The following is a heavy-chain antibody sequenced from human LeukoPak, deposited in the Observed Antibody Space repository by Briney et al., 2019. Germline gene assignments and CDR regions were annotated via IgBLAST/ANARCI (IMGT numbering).Heavy chain of an antibody. J-gene: IGHJ4*02. CDR3: AREPPLLVGAIHGFDY. Sequence: KPGGSLRLSCAASGFTFSSYSMNWVRQAPGKGLEWVSSISSSSSYIYYADSVKGRFTISRDNAKNSLYLQMNSLRAEDTAVYYCAREPPLLVGAIHGFDYWGQGTLVTVSS. CDR1: GFTFSSYS. CDR2: ISSSSSYI. V-gene: IGHV3-21*01. D-gene: IGHD1-26*01.